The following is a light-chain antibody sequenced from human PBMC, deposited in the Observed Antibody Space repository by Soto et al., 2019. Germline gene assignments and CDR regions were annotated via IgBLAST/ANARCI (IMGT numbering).Light chain of an antibody. J-gene: IGKJ2*01. CDR3: QQYNPYSST. CDR1: QSISSW. V-gene: IGKV1-5*03. Sequence: DIQMTQSPSTLSASVGDRVTITCRASQSISSWLAWFQQKPGKAPKLLIYKASSLQSGVPSRFSGRESGTEFNLTISSLQPDDFATYYCQQYNPYSSTFGQGTKVEIK. CDR2: KAS.